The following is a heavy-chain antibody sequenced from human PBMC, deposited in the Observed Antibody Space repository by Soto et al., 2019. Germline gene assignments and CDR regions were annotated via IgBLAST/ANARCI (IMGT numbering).Heavy chain of an antibody. CDR2: MSGSGGST. Sequence: PGGSLRLSCAASGFTFSSYTMSWVRQAPGKGLEWVSAMSGSGGSTYYADSVKGRFTISRDTSKNTLHLQMNSLRAEDTAVYFCATLLRWDYLQHWGQGTPVTVSS. CDR1: GFTFSSYT. V-gene: IGHV3-23*01. D-gene: IGHD4-17*01. CDR3: ATLLRWDYLQH. J-gene: IGHJ1*01.